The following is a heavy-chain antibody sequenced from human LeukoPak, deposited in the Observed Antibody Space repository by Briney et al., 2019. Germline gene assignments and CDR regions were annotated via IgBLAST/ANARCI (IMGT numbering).Heavy chain of an antibody. V-gene: IGHV3-23*01. CDR2: ISGSGGST. Sequence: PGGSLRLSCAASGFTFSSYAMSWVRQAPGKGLEWVSAISGSGGSTYYADSVKGRFTISRDNSKNTLYLQTNSLRAEDTAVYYCAKERGGQWLVRVVDYWGQGTLVTVSS. CDR1: GFTFSSYA. J-gene: IGHJ4*02. D-gene: IGHD6-19*01. CDR3: AKERGGQWLVRVVDY.